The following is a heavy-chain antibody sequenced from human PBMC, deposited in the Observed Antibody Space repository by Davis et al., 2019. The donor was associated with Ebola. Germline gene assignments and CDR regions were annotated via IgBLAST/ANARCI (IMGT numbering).Heavy chain of an antibody. CDR2: ISDSGTST. V-gene: IGHV3-23*01. CDR1: GFTFSSYA. D-gene: IGHD4-17*01. Sequence: PGGSLRLSCAASGFTFSSYAMSWVRQAPGKGLEWVSTISDSGTSTYSADSVKGRFTISRDNSKNTLYLQMNSLRAEDTAVYYCAKDPLAYAPGYWYGMDVWGQGTTVTVSS. CDR3: AKDPLAYAPGYWYGMDV. J-gene: IGHJ6*01.